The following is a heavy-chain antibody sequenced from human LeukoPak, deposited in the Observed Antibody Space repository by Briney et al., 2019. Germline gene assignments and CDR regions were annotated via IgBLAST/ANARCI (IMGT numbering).Heavy chain of an antibody. V-gene: IGHV1-24*01. CDR1: GYTLTKLS. J-gene: IGHJ4*02. CDR3: ATRYYFASGSPYYFDY. CDR2: FDPEDGVT. Sequence: ASVKVSCKVSGYTLTKLSMHWVRQAPGKGLEWMGGFDPEDGVTIYAQKFQGRVTMTEDTSTDTAYMELSSLRSEDTAVYYCATRYYFASGSPYYFDYWGQGTLVTVSS. D-gene: IGHD3-10*01.